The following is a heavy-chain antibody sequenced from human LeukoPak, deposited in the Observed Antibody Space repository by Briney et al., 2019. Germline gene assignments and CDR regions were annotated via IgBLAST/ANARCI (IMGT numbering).Heavy chain of an antibody. V-gene: IGHV4-34*01. D-gene: IGHD3-10*01. CDR2: INHSGST. Sequence: SETLSLTCAVYAGSLSGYYWSWIRQPPGKGLEWIGEINHSGSTNYNPSLKSRVTISVDTSKNQFSLKLTSVSAADTAVYYCARQGSMTRGGYWLDPWGRGTLVIVSS. J-gene: IGHJ5*02. CDR1: AGSLSGYY. CDR3: ARQGSMTRGGYWLDP.